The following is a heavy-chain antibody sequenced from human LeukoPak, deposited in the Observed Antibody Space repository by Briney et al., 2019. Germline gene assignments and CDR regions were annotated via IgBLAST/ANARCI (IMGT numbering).Heavy chain of an antibody. V-gene: IGHV4-34*01. Sequence: PSETLSLTCAVHGGSFSGYHWNWMRQSPSKGLEWIGEINDRGRTNYNPSLESRVTLSVDTSKKEFSLKLSAVTAADTAVYYCARDPTTVTSLPYYFDFWGQGTLVFVSS. CDR2: INDRGRT. D-gene: IGHD4-17*01. CDR3: ARDPTTVTSLPYYFDF. CDR1: GGSFSGYH. J-gene: IGHJ4*02.